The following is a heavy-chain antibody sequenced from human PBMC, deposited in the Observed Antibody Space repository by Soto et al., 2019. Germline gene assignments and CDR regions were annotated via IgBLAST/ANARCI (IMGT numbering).Heavy chain of an antibody. Sequence: PGGSLRFSGTASGLTSSDPFMDWGRQAPGKGLDWVGRVRNKANSYTTEYAASVKGRFTVSRDDSMNSRYLQMNSLKTWNTAVYYCINGHLALDTWGRETRGTAPQ. CDR3: INGHLALDT. V-gene: IGHV3-72*01. J-gene: IGHJ5*02. CDR2: VRNKANSYTT. CDR1: GLTSSDPF. D-gene: IGHD2-8*01.